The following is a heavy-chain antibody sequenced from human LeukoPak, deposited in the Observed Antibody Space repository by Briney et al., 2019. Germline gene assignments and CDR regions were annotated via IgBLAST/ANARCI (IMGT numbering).Heavy chain of an antibody. CDR2: INSDGSST. D-gene: IGHD1-26*01. J-gene: IGHJ6*03. CDR1: GFTFSSYW. Sequence: GGSLRLSCAASGFTFSSYWMHWVRQAPGKGLVWVSRINSDGSSTSYADSVKGRFTISRDNAKNTLYLQMNSLRAEDTAVYYCARSVGAYYYYMDVWGKGTTVTISS. V-gene: IGHV3-74*01. CDR3: ARSVGAYYYYMDV.